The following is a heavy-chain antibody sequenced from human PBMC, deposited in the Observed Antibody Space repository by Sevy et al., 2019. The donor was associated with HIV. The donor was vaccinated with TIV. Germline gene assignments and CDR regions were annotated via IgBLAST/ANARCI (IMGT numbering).Heavy chain of an antibody. CDR1: GGSISSYF. D-gene: IGHD5-12*01. CDR2: IYFTGNT. V-gene: IGHV4-59*01. CDR3: AREAGGYDYDYGMDV. J-gene: IGHJ6*02. Sequence: SETLSLTCSVSGGSISSYFWTWVRQSPGKGLEWIGNIYFTGNTDYSPSLKSRVSLSLDTSKSQFSLTLNSVTAADTAVYYCAREAGGYDYDYGMDVWGQGTTVTVSS.